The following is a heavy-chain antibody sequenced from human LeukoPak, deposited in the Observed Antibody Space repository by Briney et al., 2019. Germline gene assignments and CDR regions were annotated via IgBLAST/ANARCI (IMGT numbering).Heavy chain of an antibody. V-gene: IGHV1-18*04. J-gene: IGHJ1*01. Sequence: GASVKVSCKASGYTFTSYYMHWVRQAPGQGLEWMGWISAYNGNTNYAQKLQGRVTMTTDTSTSTAYMELRSLRSDDTAVYYCARYYYDSSGYYSTSTYAEYFQHWGQGTLVTVSS. CDR1: GYTFTSYY. CDR2: ISAYNGNT. D-gene: IGHD3-22*01. CDR3: ARYYYDSSGYYSTSTYAEYFQH.